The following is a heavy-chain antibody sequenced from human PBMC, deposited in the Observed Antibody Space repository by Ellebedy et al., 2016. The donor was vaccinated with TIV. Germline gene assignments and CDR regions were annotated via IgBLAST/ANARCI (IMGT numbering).Heavy chain of an antibody. CDR3: ARHAGTTDY. V-gene: IGHV5-51*01. Sequence: GGSLRLSXKGSGYSFTSYWIGWVRQMPGKGLEWMGSIYPGDSDTRYSPSFQGQVTISADKSISTAYLQWSSLKASDTAMYYCARHAGTTDYWGQGTLVTVSS. CDR2: IYPGDSDT. CDR1: GYSFTSYW. J-gene: IGHJ4*02. D-gene: IGHD1-14*01.